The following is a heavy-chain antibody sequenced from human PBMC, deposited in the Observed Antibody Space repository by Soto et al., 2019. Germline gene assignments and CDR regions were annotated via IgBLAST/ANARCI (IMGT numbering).Heavy chain of an antibody. Sequence: GGSLRLSCAASGFTFSSYAMTWVRQAPGKGLEWVSAISGSGGSTYYADSVKGRFTISRDNSKNTLYLQMNSLRAEDTAVYYCAASSGWSNFDYWGQGTLVTVSS. D-gene: IGHD6-19*01. CDR2: ISGSGGST. J-gene: IGHJ4*02. CDR1: GFTFSSYA. CDR3: AASSGWSNFDY. V-gene: IGHV3-23*01.